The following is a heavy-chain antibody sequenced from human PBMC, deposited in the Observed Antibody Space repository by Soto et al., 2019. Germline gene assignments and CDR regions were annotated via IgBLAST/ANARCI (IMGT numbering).Heavy chain of an antibody. CDR2: MNPNSGST. V-gene: IGHV1-8*01. Sequence: QVQLVQSGAEVKKPGASVKVSCKASGYSFTSYDINWVRQATGQGLEWMGWMNPNSGSTDYAQRFQGRVTMTRNTSISTAYIELSSLRSEDTAVYYCARERTGATMTSWGQGTLVTVSS. J-gene: IGHJ4*02. CDR3: ARERTGATMTS. D-gene: IGHD1-26*01. CDR1: GYSFTSYD.